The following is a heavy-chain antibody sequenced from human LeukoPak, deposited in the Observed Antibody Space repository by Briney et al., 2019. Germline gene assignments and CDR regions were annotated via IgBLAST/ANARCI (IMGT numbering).Heavy chain of an antibody. Sequence: GGSVRLSCAASGFTFSSYDMSWVRQAPGKGLEWVSAISGSGGSTYYADSVKGRFTISRDNSKNTLYLQMNSLRAEDTAVYYCAKSGSGWYYFDYWGQGTLVTASS. CDR3: AKSGSGWYYFDY. V-gene: IGHV3-23*01. CDR2: ISGSGGST. CDR1: GFTFSSYD. J-gene: IGHJ4*02. D-gene: IGHD6-19*01.